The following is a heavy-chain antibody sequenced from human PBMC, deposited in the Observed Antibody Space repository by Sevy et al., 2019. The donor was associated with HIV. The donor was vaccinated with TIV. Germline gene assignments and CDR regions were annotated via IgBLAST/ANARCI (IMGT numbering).Heavy chain of an antibody. J-gene: IGHJ3*01. V-gene: IGHV1-58*01. CDR1: GFTFTSSA. D-gene: IGHD3-16*01. CDR3: AAEDMTTFGGQFRVFDF. CDR2: IVVGSGVT. Sequence: ASVKVSCKASGFTFTSSAVQWVRQTRGQRLQWIGWIVVGSGVTNYAQSFQERVSIIGDMSTSTVYMEGTSLTSDDPAVYYWAAEDMTTFGGQFRVFDFWGQGTVVTVSS.